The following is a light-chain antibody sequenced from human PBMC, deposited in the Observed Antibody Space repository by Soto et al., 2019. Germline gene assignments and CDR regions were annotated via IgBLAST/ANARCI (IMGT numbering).Light chain of an antibody. V-gene: IGLV2-8*01. CDR1: SSDVGAYKY. CDR3: TSYVGNDIWV. J-gene: IGLJ3*02. CDR2: DVT. Sequence: QSALTQPPSASGSPGQSVTISCTGTSSDVGAYKYVSWYQQYPGKSPKLMIYDVTKRPSGVPDRFSGAKSGNTASLTVSGLQAEAEADYYCTSYVGNDIWVFGGGTKLTVL.